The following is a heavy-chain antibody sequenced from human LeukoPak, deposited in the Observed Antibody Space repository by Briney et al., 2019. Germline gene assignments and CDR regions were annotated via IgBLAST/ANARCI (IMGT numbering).Heavy chain of an antibody. D-gene: IGHD3-3*01. Sequence: KPSETLSLTCTVSDGSISSYYWSWIRQPPGKGLEWIGHIYYTGITNYNPSLKSRVTISVDTSKNQFSLNLSSGTAADTAVYYCARAGTIWNPHTWGQGTLVTVSS. CDR2: IYYTGIT. J-gene: IGHJ5*02. CDR3: ARAGTIWNPHT. V-gene: IGHV4-59*12. CDR1: DGSISSYY.